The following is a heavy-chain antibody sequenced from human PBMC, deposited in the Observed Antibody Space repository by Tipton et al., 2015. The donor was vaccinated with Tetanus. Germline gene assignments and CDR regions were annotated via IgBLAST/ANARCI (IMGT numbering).Heavy chain of an antibody. J-gene: IGHJ4*02. Sequence: SLRLSCAASGFTFNNYAMHWVRQAPGEGLEWVTVISYHGKDIHYADSVKGRSTVSRDNSENTLYLQMNSLRAEDTAVYYCARAGGCNGWRVVGYFEHWGQGTLVTVSS. CDR3: ARAGGCNGWRVVGYFEH. CDR2: ISYHGKDI. V-gene: IGHV3-30*04. CDR1: GFTFNNYA. D-gene: IGHD6-19*01.